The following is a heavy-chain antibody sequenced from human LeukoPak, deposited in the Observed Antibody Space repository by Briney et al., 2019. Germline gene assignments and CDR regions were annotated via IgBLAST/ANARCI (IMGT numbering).Heavy chain of an antibody. CDR1: GGSISSYY. Sequence: SETLSLTCTVSGGSISSYYWSWIRQPPGKGLEGIGYIYYSGSTNYNPSLRSRVTISVGTSKNQFSLKLSSVTAADTAVYYCARANYDILTGYYSWVDYWGQGTLVTVSS. D-gene: IGHD3-9*01. J-gene: IGHJ4*02. CDR2: IYYSGST. V-gene: IGHV4-59*01. CDR3: ARANYDILTGYYSWVDY.